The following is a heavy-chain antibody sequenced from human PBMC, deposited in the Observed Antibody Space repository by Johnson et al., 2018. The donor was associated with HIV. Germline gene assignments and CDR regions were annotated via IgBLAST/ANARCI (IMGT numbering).Heavy chain of an antibody. CDR3: AKCIWGSSLIDVFDI. J-gene: IGHJ3*02. CDR1: GFSFSNYG. D-gene: IGHD3-16*01. CDR2: ISYDGSNK. Sequence: QVQLVESGGGVVQPGRSLRLSCAASGFSFSNYGMHWVRQAPGKGLEWVVVISYDGSNKYYTDSVRGRFTISRDNSKNTLYLQMNSLRVEDTAVYYCAKCIWGSSLIDVFDIWGQGTTVIVSS. V-gene: IGHV3-30*18.